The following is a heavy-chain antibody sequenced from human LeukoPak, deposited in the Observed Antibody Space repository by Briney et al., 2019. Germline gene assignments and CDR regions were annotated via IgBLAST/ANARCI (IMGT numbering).Heavy chain of an antibody. J-gene: IGHJ4*02. CDR2: ISSSSYI. CDR1: GFTFSSYS. D-gene: IGHD6-13*01. V-gene: IGHV3-21*01. Sequence: GGSLRLSCAASGFTFSSYSMNWVRQAPGKGLEWVSSISSSSYIYYADSVKGRFTISRDNAKNSLYLQMNSLRAEDTAVYYCARGGGYGAELDYWGQGTLVTVSS. CDR3: ARGGGYGAELDY.